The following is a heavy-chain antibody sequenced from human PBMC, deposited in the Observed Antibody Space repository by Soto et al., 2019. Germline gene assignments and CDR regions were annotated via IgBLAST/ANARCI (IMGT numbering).Heavy chain of an antibody. D-gene: IGHD3-3*01. J-gene: IGHJ5*02. CDR3: ARHYDFWSGLSRFDP. CDR1: GCSISSSSYY. Sequence: SETLSLTCTVSGCSISSSSYYWGWIRQPPGKGLEWIGSIYYSGSTYYNPSLKSRVTISVDTSKNQFSLKLSSVTAADTAVYYCARHYDFWSGLSRFDPWGQGTLVTVSS. CDR2: IYYSGST. V-gene: IGHV4-39*01.